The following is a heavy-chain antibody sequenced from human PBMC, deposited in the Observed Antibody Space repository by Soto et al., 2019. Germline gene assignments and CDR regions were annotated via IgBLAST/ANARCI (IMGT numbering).Heavy chain of an antibody. V-gene: IGHV4-4*02. CDR2: IYHSGST. Sequence: QVQLQESGPGLVKPSGTLSLTCAVSGGSISSSNWWSWVRQPPGKGLEWIGEIYHSGSTNYNPSLKSRVTLSVDKSKIPFSLKLSSVTAADTAVYYCARWEAGAIAADGNWFDPWGQGTLVTVSP. CDR3: ARWEAGAIAADGNWFDP. J-gene: IGHJ5*02. D-gene: IGHD6-13*01. CDR1: GGSISSSNW.